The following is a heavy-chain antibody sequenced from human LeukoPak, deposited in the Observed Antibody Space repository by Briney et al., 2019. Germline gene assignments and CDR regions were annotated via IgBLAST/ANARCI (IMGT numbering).Heavy chain of an antibody. J-gene: IGHJ4*02. CDR1: GGSFSGYY. V-gene: IGHV4-34*01. Sequence: PSETLSLTCAVYGGSFSGYYWSWIRQPPGKGLEWIGEINHSGSTNYNPSLKSRVTISVDTSKNQFSLKLSSVTAADTAVYYCASPPHYGSGSNFDYWGQGTLVTVSS. CDR2: INHSGST. D-gene: IGHD3-10*01. CDR3: ASPPHYGSGSNFDY.